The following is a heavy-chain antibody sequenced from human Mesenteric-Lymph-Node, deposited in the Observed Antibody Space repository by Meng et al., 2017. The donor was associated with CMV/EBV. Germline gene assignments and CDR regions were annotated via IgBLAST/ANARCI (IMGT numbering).Heavy chain of an antibody. CDR1: GYTFTSYA. D-gene: IGHD6-13*01. CDR3: ARGSSSWYPDY. J-gene: IGHJ4*02. Sequence: SCKASGYTFTSYAMNWVRQAPGQGLEWMGWINTNTGNPTYAQGFTGRFVFSLDTSVSTAYLQISSLKAEDTAIYYCARGSSSWYPDYWGQGTLVTVSS. CDR2: INTNTGNP. V-gene: IGHV7-4-1*02.